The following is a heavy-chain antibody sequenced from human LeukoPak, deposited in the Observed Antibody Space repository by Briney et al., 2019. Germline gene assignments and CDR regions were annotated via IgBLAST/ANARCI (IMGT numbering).Heavy chain of an antibody. CDR1: GYTFTNYY. Sequence: GASVKVSCKASGYTFTNYYMHWVRQTPGQGLEWLGLITPGGGSTWYAQKFQGRVTMTRDMSTSTDYMELSSLRSEDTAVYYCARDNSVGDYAWWFDPWGQGTLVTVSS. CDR2: ITPGGGST. D-gene: IGHD1-26*01. J-gene: IGHJ5*02. CDR3: ARDNSVGDYAWWFDP. V-gene: IGHV1-46*01.